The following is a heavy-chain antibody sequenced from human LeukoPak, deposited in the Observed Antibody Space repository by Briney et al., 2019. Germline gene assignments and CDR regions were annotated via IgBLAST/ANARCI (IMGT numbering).Heavy chain of an antibody. Sequence: ASVKVSCKASGYTFTSYYMHWVRQAPGQGLEWMGIINPSGGSTGYTQKFQGRVTMTRDTSTSTVYMELSSLRSEDTAVYYCATVDTAIVPAEHYYYYGMDVWGQGTTVTVSS. CDR1: GYTFTSYY. D-gene: IGHD5-18*01. V-gene: IGHV1-46*01. CDR3: ATVDTAIVPAEHYYYYGMDV. J-gene: IGHJ6*02. CDR2: INPSGGST.